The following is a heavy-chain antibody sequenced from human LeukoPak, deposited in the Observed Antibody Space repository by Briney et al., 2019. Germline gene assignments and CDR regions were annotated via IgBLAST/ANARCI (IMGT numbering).Heavy chain of an antibody. CDR2: VSGSGGYT. D-gene: IGHD3-3*01. CDR3: AKAGSGWINPYYYMGV. V-gene: IGHV3-23*01. Sequence: GGSLRLSCAVSGFTFSSYAMSWVRQAPGEGLDWVSAVSGSGGYTDYADSVKGRFTVSRDNSKNTLYLQMNSLRAEDTAVYYCAKAGSGWINPYYYMGVWGKGTTVTVSS. J-gene: IGHJ6*03. CDR1: GFTFSSYA.